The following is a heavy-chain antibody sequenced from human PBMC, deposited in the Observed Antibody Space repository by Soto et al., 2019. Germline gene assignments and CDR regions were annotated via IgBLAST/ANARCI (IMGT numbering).Heavy chain of an antibody. CDR1: GFTFSSYE. V-gene: IGHV3-48*03. D-gene: IGHD3-3*01. CDR3: ARAHYDFYGMDV. CDR2: ISSSGSTI. Sequence: VGSLRLSCAASGFTFSSYEMNWFRQAPVNGLEWVSYISSSGSTIYYADSVKGRFTISRDNAKNSLYLQMNSLRAEDTAVYYCARAHYDFYGMDVWGQGTTVTVSS. J-gene: IGHJ6*02.